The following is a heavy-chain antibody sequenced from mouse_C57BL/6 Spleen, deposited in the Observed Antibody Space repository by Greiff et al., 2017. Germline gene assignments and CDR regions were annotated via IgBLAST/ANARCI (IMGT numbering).Heavy chain of an antibody. D-gene: IGHD2-4*01. J-gene: IGHJ3*01. CDR3: AIPCYDYDVWFAY. Sequence: VQLQQSGPELVKPGASVTISCKASGYAFSSSWMNWVKQRPGKGLEWIGRIYPGDGDTNYNGKFKGKATLTADKSSSTAYMQRSSLTSEDSAVYCCAIPCYDYDVWFAYWGQGTLVTVSA. CDR2: IYPGDGDT. V-gene: IGHV1-82*01. CDR1: GYAFSSSW.